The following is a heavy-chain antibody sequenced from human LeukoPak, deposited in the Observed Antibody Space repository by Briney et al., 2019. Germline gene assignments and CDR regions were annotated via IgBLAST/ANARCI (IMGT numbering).Heavy chain of an antibody. D-gene: IGHD3-10*01. CDR2: ISYDGSNK. CDR3: ARVGDSYYYGSGSYGYYYDMDV. Sequence: GGSLRLSCAASGFTFSSYAMHWVRQAPGKGLEWVAVISYDGSNKYYADSVKGRFTISRDNSKNTLYLQMNSLRAEDTAVYYCARVGDSYYYGSGSYGYYYDMDVWGQGTPVTVSS. CDR1: GFTFSSYA. V-gene: IGHV3-30-3*01. J-gene: IGHJ6*02.